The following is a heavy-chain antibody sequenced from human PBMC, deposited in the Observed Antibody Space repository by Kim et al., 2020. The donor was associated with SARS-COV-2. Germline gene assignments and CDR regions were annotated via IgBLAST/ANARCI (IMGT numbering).Heavy chain of an antibody. J-gene: IGHJ6*02. Sequence: GGSLRLSCAASGFSFSSYWMHWVRQAPGKGLVWVSRINSDGSSTNYADSVKGRFTISRDNAKNTLYLQMNSLRAEDTAIYYCARDTYRSGWYGESSYFYGMGVWGQGTTVTVSS. CDR3: ARDTYRSGWYGESSYFYGMGV. V-gene: IGHV3-74*01. D-gene: IGHD6-19*01. CDR1: GFSFSSYW. CDR2: INSDGSST.